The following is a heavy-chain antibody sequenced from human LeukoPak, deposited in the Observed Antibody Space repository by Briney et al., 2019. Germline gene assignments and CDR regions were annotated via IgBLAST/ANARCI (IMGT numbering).Heavy chain of an antibody. CDR1: GGSIRSSSYY. CDR3: AISGLYDSSGYHDY. D-gene: IGHD3-22*01. J-gene: IGHJ4*02. Sequence: PSQTLSLTCTVSGGSIRSSSYYWGWIRQPPGKGLDWIGSIYYSGSTYYNPSLKSRVTISVDTSKNQFSLKLSSVTAADTAVYYCAISGLYDSSGYHDYWGQGTLVTVSS. V-gene: IGHV4-39*01. CDR2: IYYSGST.